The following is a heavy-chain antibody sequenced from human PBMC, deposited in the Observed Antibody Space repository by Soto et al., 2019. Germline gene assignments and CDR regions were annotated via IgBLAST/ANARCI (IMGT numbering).Heavy chain of an antibody. CDR2: IIHLFRTP. D-gene: IGHD4-4*01. CDR1: GGTFSSSA. J-gene: IGHJ6*02. CDR3: ARDNDRLQLGGNYYYSLDV. Sequence: QVQLVQSGADMKEPGSSVKVSCKTSGGTFSSSAISWLRQAPGQGLEWMGGIIHLFRTPDYAQKFQGRVTMAADESTSTAYMELSSLRSEDTAVYYCARDNDRLQLGGNYYYSLDVWGQGTTITVSS. V-gene: IGHV1-69*12.